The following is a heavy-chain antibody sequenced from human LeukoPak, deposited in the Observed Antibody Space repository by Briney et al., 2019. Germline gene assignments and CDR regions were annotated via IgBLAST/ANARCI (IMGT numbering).Heavy chain of an antibody. V-gene: IGHV3-23*01. CDR1: GFTFSSYG. CDR2: ISGSGGST. D-gene: IGHD6-19*01. CDR3: ARDAAVAGTSGY. J-gene: IGHJ4*02. Sequence: PGGTLRLSCAASGFTFSSYGMSWVRQAPGKGLEWVSAISGSGGSTYYADSVKGRFTISRDNSKNTLYLQMNSLRAEDTAVYYCARDAAVAGTSGYWGQGTLVTVSS.